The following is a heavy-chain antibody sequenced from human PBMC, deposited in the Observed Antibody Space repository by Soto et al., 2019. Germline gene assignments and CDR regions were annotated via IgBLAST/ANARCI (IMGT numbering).Heavy chain of an antibody. J-gene: IGHJ3*02. D-gene: IGHD2-8*02. V-gene: IGHV3-23*01. CDR2: ILVDGRT. Sequence: GALRLSCATSGFICSSYDMSWVRQAPGKGLEWVSTILVDGRTFYVDSVKGRFTISRDTSQNTVYLQMNSLTAGDTALYYCAKATATGGGAFDICGQGTMVTVSS. CDR3: AKATATGGGAFDI. CDR1: GFICSSYD.